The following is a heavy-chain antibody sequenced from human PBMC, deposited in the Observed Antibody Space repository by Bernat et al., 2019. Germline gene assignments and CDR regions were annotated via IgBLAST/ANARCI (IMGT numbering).Heavy chain of an antibody. Sequence: EVQLVESGGGLVKPGGSLRLSCAASGFTFSSYSMNWVRQAPGKGLEWVSSISSSSSYIYYADSVKGRFTISRDNAKNSLYLQMNSLRAEDTAVYYCASLVSSSSGAWYFDLWGRGTLVTVSS. V-gene: IGHV3-21*01. D-gene: IGHD6-6*01. J-gene: IGHJ2*01. CDR2: ISSSSSYI. CDR1: GFTFSSYS. CDR3: ASLVSSSSGAWYFDL.